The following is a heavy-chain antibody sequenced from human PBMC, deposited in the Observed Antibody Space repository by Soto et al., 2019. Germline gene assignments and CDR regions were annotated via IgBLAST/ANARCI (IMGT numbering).Heavy chain of an antibody. D-gene: IGHD2-15*01. CDR2: ISYDGSNK. CDR3: AKGTLGYCSGGSCYPFDY. Sequence: LRLSCAASGFTFSSYGMHWVRQAPGKGLEWVAVISYDGSNKYYADSVKGRFTISRDNSKNTLYLQMNSLRAEDTAVYYCAKGTLGYCSGGSCYPFDYWGQGTLVTVSS. CDR1: GFTFSSYG. J-gene: IGHJ4*02. V-gene: IGHV3-30*18.